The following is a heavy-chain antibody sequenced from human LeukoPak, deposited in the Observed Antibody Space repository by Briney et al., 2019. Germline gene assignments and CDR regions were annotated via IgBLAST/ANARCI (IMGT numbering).Heavy chain of an antibody. V-gene: IGHV3-33*01. D-gene: IGHD4-17*01. Sequence: GGSLRLSCAASGFTFSSYGMHWVRQAPGKGLEWVAVIWYDGSNKYYADSVKGRFTISRDNSKNTLYLQMNSLRAEDTAVYYCARLGTVTTWDYWGQGTLVTVSS. CDR1: GFTFSSYG. CDR3: ARLGTVTTWDY. CDR2: IWYDGSNK. J-gene: IGHJ4*02.